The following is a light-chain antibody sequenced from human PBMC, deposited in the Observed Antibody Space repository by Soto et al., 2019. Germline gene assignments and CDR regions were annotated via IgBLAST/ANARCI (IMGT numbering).Light chain of an antibody. J-gene: IGKJ1*01. CDR2: DAS. Sequence: DIQMTQSPPTLSASVGDRVTIACRASQNIDHWLAWYQHKPGKAPKFLIYDASILESGVPSRFSGSGSGTEFTLTISSLQPDDFATYYCQRYNSYSRTFGQGTKV. V-gene: IGKV1-5*01. CDR1: QNIDHW. CDR3: QRYNSYSRT.